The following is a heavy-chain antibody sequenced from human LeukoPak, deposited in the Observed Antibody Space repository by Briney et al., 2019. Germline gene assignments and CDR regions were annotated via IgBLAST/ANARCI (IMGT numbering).Heavy chain of an antibody. D-gene: IGHD5-24*01. Sequence: GRSLRLSCAASGFTFDDYAMHWVRQAPGKGLEWVSGISWNSGSIGYADSVKGRFTISRDNAKNSLYLQMNSLRAEDTALYYCAKDEGYNPSYFDYWGQGTLVTVFS. V-gene: IGHV3-9*01. J-gene: IGHJ4*02. CDR3: AKDEGYNPSYFDY. CDR1: GFTFDDYA. CDR2: ISWNSGSI.